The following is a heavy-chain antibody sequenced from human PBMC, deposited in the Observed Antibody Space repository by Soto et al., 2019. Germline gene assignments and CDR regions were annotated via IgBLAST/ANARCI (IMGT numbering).Heavy chain of an antibody. Sequence: ASVKVSCKASGYTFTSYYMHWVRQAPGQGLEWMGIINPSGGSTSYAQKFQGRVTMTRDTSTSTVYMELSSLRSEDTAVYYCASPHSGSYSEPPRYYSGMDVWGQGTTVTVSS. D-gene: IGHD1-26*01. V-gene: IGHV1-46*01. J-gene: IGHJ6*02. CDR3: ASPHSGSYSEPPRYYSGMDV. CDR2: INPSGGST. CDR1: GYTFTSYY.